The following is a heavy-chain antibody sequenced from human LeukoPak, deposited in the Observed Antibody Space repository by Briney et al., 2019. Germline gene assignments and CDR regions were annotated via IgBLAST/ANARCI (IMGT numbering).Heavy chain of an antibody. D-gene: IGHD3-10*01. Sequence: PGGSLRLSCAASGFNFSIYGMHWVRQAPGKGLEWVGFIKYDGSNKYYGDPVKGRFTISRDNSKNTLYLQMNSLRAEDTAVYYCAKEGGFGEFDYWGQGTLVTVSS. J-gene: IGHJ4*02. CDR1: GFNFSIYG. CDR3: AKEGGFGEFDY. CDR2: IKYDGSNK. V-gene: IGHV3-30*02.